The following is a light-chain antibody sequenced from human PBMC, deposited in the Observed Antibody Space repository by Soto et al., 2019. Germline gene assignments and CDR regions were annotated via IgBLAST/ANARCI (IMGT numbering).Light chain of an antibody. CDR3: QSYDSSLSGYYV. CDR2: GNS. Sequence: SVLTRPPSVSGAPGQRVTSACTGSSSNSGAGYDVHWYQQLPGTAPKLLIYGNSNRPSGVPDRFSGSKSGTSASLAITGLQAEDEADYYCQSYDSSLSGYYVFGTGTKVTVL. CDR1: SSNSGAGYD. J-gene: IGLJ1*01. V-gene: IGLV1-40*01.